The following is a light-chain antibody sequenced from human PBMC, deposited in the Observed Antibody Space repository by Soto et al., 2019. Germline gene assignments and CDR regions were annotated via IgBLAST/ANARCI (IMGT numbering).Light chain of an antibody. CDR1: QSLLYSNGNKC. J-gene: IGKJ5*01. V-gene: IGKV2-28*01. Sequence: EIVMTQSPLSLPVTPGEPASISCRSSQSLLYSNGNKCLDWYLQKPGQSPKLLIYLGSNRSSGVPDRFSGSGAGTDFTLKISRVEAEDVGVYYCVQLLQSPRTFGQGTRLEIK. CDR2: LGS. CDR3: VQLLQSPRT.